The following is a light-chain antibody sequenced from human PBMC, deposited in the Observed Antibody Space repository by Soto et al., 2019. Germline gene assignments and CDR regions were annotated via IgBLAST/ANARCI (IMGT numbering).Light chain of an antibody. CDR2: ENK. V-gene: IGLV6-57*04. J-gene: IGLJ2*01. CDR1: SGSIANNY. Sequence: NFLPSTLHPVSESPGNTVTISCTRSSGSIANNYVQWYQQRPGSAPTTVIYENKLRPSGGPGRFSGSTDGSSNSASLTISGLQTEDEADYYCQSYDADFVIFGGGTKVTVL. CDR3: QSYDADFVI.